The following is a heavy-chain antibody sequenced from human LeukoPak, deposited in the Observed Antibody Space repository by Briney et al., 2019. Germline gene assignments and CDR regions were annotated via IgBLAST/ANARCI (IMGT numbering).Heavy chain of an antibody. CDR3: ARDLYYGDYVNWFDP. CDR2: ISYDGSNK. CDR1: GFTFSSYA. Sequence: GGSLRLSCAASGFTFSSYAMHWVRQAPGKGLKWVAVISYDGSNKYYADSVKGRFTISRDNSKNTLYLQMNSLRAEDTAVYYCARDLYYGDYVNWFDPWGQGTLVTVSS. V-gene: IGHV3-30-3*01. J-gene: IGHJ5*02. D-gene: IGHD4-17*01.